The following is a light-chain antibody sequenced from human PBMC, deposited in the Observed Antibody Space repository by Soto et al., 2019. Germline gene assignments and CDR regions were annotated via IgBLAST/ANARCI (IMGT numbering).Light chain of an antibody. CDR2: WAS. CDR3: QQYYSAPYA. V-gene: IGKV4-1*01. J-gene: IGKJ2*01. CDR1: QSVLHRDNNYNY. Sequence: DIVMTQSPDSLAVSLGERATINCKSSQSVLHRDNNYNYLAWYQLKPGQPPKLLIYWASTRESGVPDRFSGSGSGTDFTLTISSLQAEDVAIYYCQQYYSAPYAFGQGTKLEIK.